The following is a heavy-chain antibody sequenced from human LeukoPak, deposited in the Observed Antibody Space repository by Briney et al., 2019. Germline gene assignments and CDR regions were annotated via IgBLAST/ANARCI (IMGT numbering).Heavy chain of an antibody. CDR2: IYYSGST. V-gene: IGHV4-34*01. Sequence: SETLSLTCAVYGGSFSGYYWSWLRQPPGKGLEWIGGIYYSGSTYYNPSLKSRVTISVDTSKNQFSLKLSSVTAADTAVYYCARGRLYYGSGSYYMPDDYWGQGTLVTVSS. CDR1: GGSFSGYY. CDR3: ARGRLYYGSGSYYMPDDY. D-gene: IGHD3-10*01. J-gene: IGHJ4*02.